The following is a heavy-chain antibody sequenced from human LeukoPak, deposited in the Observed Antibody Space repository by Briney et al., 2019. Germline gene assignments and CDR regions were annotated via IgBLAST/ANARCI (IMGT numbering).Heavy chain of an antibody. CDR1: GFSFSAYG. CDR2: IWYDGNNK. Sequence: GGSLRLSCAASGFSFSAYGMHWVRQAPGKGLEWVALIWYDGNNKYYADSVKGRFTISRDNSKNTPYLQMNSLRAEDTAVYYCARGSESYDYYSYGMDVWGKGTTVTVS. J-gene: IGHJ6*04. D-gene: IGHD5-12*01. CDR3: ARGSESYDYYSYGMDV. V-gene: IGHV3-33*01.